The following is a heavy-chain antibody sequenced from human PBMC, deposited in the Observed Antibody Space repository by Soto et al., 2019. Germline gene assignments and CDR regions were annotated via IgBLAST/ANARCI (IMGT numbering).Heavy chain of an antibody. CDR3: ARGTGSPVRYYYYYMDV. CDR1: GYTFTSYD. J-gene: IGHJ6*03. Sequence: QVPLVQSGAEVKKPGASVKVSCKASGYTFTSYDINWVRQATGQGLEWMGWMNPNSGNTGYAQKFQGRVTMTRNTSISTAYLELSSLRSEDTAVYYCARGTGSPVRYYYYYMDVWGKGTTVTVSS. V-gene: IGHV1-8*01. D-gene: IGHD7-27*01. CDR2: MNPNSGNT.